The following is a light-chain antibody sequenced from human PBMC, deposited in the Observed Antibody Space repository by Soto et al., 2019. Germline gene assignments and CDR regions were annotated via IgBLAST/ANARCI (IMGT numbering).Light chain of an antibody. CDR1: SSDVGGSNY. CDR2: DVS. J-gene: IGLJ1*01. Sequence: QSALTQPASVSGSPGQSITISCTGTSSDVGGSNYVSWYQHHPGKAPTLMIYDVSNRPSGVSNRFSGSKSGNTASLTISGLQPEDEADYYCSSYTTSNTRQIVFGTGTKLTVL. V-gene: IGLV2-14*03. CDR3: SSYTTSNTRQIV.